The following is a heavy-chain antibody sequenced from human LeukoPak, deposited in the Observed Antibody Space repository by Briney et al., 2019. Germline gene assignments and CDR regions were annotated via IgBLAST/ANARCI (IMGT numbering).Heavy chain of an antibody. CDR1: GFTVSSNS. Sequence: GGSLRLSCAASGFTVSSNSMSWVRQAPGKGLEWVSLIYSGGTTYYADFARGRFTISRDNSKNTLILQMDSLRAEDTAVYYCAKARYCSNGECYPQYYFDFWGQGALVTVSS. V-gene: IGHV3-53*01. CDR3: AKARYCSNGECYPQYYFDF. CDR2: IYSGGTT. J-gene: IGHJ4*02. D-gene: IGHD2-8*01.